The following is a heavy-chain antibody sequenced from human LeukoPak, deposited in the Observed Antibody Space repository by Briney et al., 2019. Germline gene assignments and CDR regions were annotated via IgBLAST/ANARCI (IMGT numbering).Heavy chain of an antibody. D-gene: IGHD3-10*02. Sequence: GGSLRLSCAVSGFTLSDYGMSWVSQAPGKGLKWVAFISHHGTIKNYADSVKGRVTISRDNSKNTIYLQMNSLRAEDTAVYYCAELGITMIGGVWGKGTTVTISS. CDR2: ISHHGTIK. CDR1: GFTLSDYG. J-gene: IGHJ6*04. V-gene: IGHV3-30*02. CDR3: AELGITMIGGV.